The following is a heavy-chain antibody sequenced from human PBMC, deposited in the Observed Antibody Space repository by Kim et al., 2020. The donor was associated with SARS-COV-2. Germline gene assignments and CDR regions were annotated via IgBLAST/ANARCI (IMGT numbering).Heavy chain of an antibody. Sequence: DSVKGRFTISRDNSKSTLYWQMNSLRAEDTAVYYCAKDDRTGYPPYYFDYWGQGTLVTVSS. V-gene: IGHV3-23*01. J-gene: IGHJ4*02. D-gene: IGHD3-16*02. CDR3: AKDDRTGYPPYYFDY.